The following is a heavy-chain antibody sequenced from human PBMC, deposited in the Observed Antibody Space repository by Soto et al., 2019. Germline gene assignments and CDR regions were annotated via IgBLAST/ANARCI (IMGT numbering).Heavy chain of an antibody. J-gene: IGHJ4*02. CDR1: GFSLSTRGVG. CDR3: AHDSRGWYGCDQ. D-gene: IGHD6-19*01. Sequence: QITLKESGPTLVKPTQTLTLTCTFSGFSLSTRGVGVGWIRQPPGKALEWLAPIYWDDDKRYSPSLKSRPTITEDTSNNQVVLKITNMDPVDTATYYCAHDSRGWYGCDQWGQGTLVTVSS. CDR2: IYWDDDK. V-gene: IGHV2-5*02.